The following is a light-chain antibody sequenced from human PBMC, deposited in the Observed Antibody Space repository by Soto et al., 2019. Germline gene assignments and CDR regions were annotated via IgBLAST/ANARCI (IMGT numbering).Light chain of an antibody. J-gene: IGKJ1*01. CDR2: WAS. Sequence: DIVMTQSPDSLAVSLGERATINCKSSQSVLYSSNNKNYLAWYQQKPGQPPKLLIYWASTRESGVPDRFSGSGSGTDFTLTISSLQAEDVAVYYCQQYYSTLTWTFGQGTKVDNK. V-gene: IGKV4-1*01. CDR3: QQYYSTLTWT. CDR1: QSVLYSSNNKNY.